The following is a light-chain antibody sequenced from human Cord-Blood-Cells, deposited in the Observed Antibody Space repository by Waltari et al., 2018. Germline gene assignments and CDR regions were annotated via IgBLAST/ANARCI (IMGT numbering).Light chain of an antibody. V-gene: IGKV1-5*01. CDR3: QQYNSYPYT. Sequence: DIQMTQSPYTLSASLGDRVTITCRASQSISSWLAWYQQKPGKAPKLLIYDASSLESGVPSRFSGSGSGTEFTLTISSLQPDDVATYYCQQYNSYPYTFGQGTKLEIK. J-gene: IGKJ2*01. CDR1: QSISSW. CDR2: DAS.